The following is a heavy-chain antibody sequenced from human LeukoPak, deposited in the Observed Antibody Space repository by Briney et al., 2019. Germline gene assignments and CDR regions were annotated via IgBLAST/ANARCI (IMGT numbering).Heavy chain of an antibody. J-gene: IGHJ5*02. CDR1: GLTFGTSA. D-gene: IGHD1-1*01. CDR3: VRGVGYTLLS. V-gene: IGHV3-30-3*01. CDR2: VPFDGSNE. Sequence: GGSLRLSCADSGLTFGTSAMHWARQAPGKGLEWVAVVPFDGSNEKYADSVRGRFTISRDNSKKMLYLQMNSLSREDTAVYYCVRGVGYTLLSWGQGTLVTVSS.